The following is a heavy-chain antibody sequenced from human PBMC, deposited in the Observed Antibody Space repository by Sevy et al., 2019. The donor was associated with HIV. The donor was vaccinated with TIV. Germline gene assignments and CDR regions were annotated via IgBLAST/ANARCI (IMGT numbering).Heavy chain of an antibody. CDR2: INPNSGGT. CDR1: GYTFTGYY. J-gene: IGHJ5*02. Sequence: ASVKVSCKASGYTFTGYYMHWVRQAPGQGLEWMGRINPNSGGTNYAQKFQGRVTMTRDTSISTAYMELSRLRSDDMAVYYCARDGDSSALGWFDPWGQGTLVTVSS. D-gene: IGHD3-22*01. CDR3: ARDGDSSALGWFDP. V-gene: IGHV1-2*06.